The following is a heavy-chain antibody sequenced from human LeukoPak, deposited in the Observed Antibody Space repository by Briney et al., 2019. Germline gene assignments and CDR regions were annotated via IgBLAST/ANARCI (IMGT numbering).Heavy chain of an antibody. V-gene: IGHV1-8*01. CDR2: IKPEYT. J-gene: IGHJ3*02. CDR3: AWYIPGAGFDI. CDR1: VYSFANFE. Sequence: ASVKVSCKSSVYSFANFEINWVRQATGQGLEWVGFIKPEYTGYARRFQGRVTMTMNTSMRTAYMELSSLRSEDTAVYYCAWYIPGAGFDIWGQGTMVTVSS. D-gene: IGHD1-1*01.